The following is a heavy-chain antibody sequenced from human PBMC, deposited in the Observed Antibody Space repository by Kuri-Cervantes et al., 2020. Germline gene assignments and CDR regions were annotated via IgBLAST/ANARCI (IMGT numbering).Heavy chain of an antibody. CDR2: IWYDGSNK. V-gene: IGHV3-33*01. Sequence: GESLKISCAASGFTFSSYGMHWVRQAPGKGLEWVAVIWYDGSNKYYADSVKGRFTISRDNSKNTLYLQMNSLRAEDTAVYYCARLVGNWGSYGYWGQGTLVTVSS. D-gene: IGHD7-27*01. CDR1: GFTFSSYG. J-gene: IGHJ4*02. CDR3: ARLVGNWGSYGY.